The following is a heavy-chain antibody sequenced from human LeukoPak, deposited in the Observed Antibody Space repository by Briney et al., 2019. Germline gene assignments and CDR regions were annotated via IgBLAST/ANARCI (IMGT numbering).Heavy chain of an antibody. J-gene: IGHJ4*02. D-gene: IGHD3-22*01. Sequence: GGSLRLSCAASGFTFSSYGMHWVRQAPGKGLEWVAFIRYDGSNKYYADSAKGRFTISRDNSKNTLYLQMNSLTAEDTAVYYCAKDTYDSSGYSGAFDYWGQGTLVIVSS. CDR1: GFTFSSYG. CDR3: AKDTYDSSGYSGAFDY. V-gene: IGHV3-30*02. CDR2: IRYDGSNK.